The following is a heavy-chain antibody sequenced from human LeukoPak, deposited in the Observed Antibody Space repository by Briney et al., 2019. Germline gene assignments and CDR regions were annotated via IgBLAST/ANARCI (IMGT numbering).Heavy chain of an antibody. CDR1: GYSFTSYW. J-gene: IGHJ5*02. D-gene: IGHD3-22*01. CDR2: NHPGDSDS. V-gene: IGHV5-51*01. CDR3: ARLSSSGYFGWFDP. Sequence: GESLKISCQGSGYSFTSYWIGWVRQMPGKGLEWMGVNHPGDSDSRYSPSFQGQVTMSADTSISTAYLQWNSLKASDTGMYYCARLSSSGYFGWFDPWGQGTLVTVSS.